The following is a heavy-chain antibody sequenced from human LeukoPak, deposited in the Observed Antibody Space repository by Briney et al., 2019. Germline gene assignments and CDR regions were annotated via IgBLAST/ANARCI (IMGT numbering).Heavy chain of an antibody. J-gene: IGHJ4*02. CDR1: GFTFKNYG. CDR3: AKSVASDAY. Sequence: PGGSLRLSCAASGFTFKNYGMHWVRQAPGKGLEWVAVISFNGSNKYYADFVKGRFTISRDNSKNTLSLQKNGLIPEDTAVYYCAKSVASDAYWGQGTLVTVSS. V-gene: IGHV3-30*18. CDR2: ISFNGSNK. D-gene: IGHD5-12*01.